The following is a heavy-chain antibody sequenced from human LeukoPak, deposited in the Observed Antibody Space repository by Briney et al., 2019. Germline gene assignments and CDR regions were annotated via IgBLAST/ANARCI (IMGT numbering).Heavy chain of an antibody. CDR1: GFTFSSYA. J-gene: IGHJ4*02. V-gene: IGHV3-23*01. CDR2: ISGSGGST. Sequence: PGGSLRLSCAASGFTFSSYAMSWVRQAPGKGLEWVSAISGSGGSTYYADSVKGRFTISRDNSKNTLYLQMNSLRAEDTAVYYCAKAYGYSSSSGPVDYWGQGTLVTVSS. CDR3: AKAYGYSSSSGPVDY. D-gene: IGHD6-6*01.